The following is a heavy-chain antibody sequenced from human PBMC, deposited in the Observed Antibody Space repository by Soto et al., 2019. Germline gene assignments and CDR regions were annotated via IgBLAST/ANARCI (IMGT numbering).Heavy chain of an antibody. Sequence: SETLSLTCTVSGGSITSYYWSWIRQPPGKPLEWIGFFYYTGSTKFHPSLKSRVTMSVDTSKTQFSLKLNSLTAADTAVYYCARVHPRYCSGGSCYFDKWGQGAMVTVSS. V-gene: IGHV4-59*01. J-gene: IGHJ4*02. CDR1: GGSITSYY. D-gene: IGHD2-15*01. CDR2: FYYTGST. CDR3: ARVHPRYCSGGSCYFDK.